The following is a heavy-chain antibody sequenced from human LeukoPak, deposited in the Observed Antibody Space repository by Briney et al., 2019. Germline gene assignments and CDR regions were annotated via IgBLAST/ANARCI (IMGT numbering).Heavy chain of an antibody. CDR2: ISYSGST. CDR3: ARPYYDSSGYYDWYFDL. D-gene: IGHD3-22*01. J-gene: IGHJ2*01. Sequence: KPSETLSLTCTVSGGSISSYYWSWIRQPPGKGLEWIGYISYSGSTNYNPSLRSRVTMSIDTSKNQFSLKLSSVTAADTAVYYCARPYYDSSGYYDWYFDLWGRGTLVTVSS. V-gene: IGHV4-59*01. CDR1: GGSISSYY.